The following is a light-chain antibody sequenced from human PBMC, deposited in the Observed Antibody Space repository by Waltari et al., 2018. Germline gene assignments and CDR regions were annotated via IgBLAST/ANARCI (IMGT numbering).Light chain of an antibody. CDR2: DVN. V-gene: IGLV2-14*03. J-gene: IGLJ2*01. CDR3: SSYTNRDTHVI. Sequence: QSTLTQPASVSGSPGQSITISCTGTNSDVGGYNYVSWYQQLPGKAPKLMIYDVNNGPSGVSNRFSGSKSGNTASLTISGLQAEDEADYYCSSYTNRDTHVIFGGGTKLTVL. CDR1: NSDVGGYNY.